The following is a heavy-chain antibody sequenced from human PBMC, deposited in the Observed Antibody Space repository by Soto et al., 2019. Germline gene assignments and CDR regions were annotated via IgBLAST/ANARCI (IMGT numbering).Heavy chain of an antibody. J-gene: IGHJ4*02. CDR3: ARVRPGYSGYEDY. D-gene: IGHD5-12*01. Sequence: SETLSLTCTVSGGSISSYYWSWIRQPPGKGLEWIGYIYYSGSTNYNPSLKSRVTISVDTSKNQFSLKLSSVTAADTAVYYCARVRPGYSGYEDYWGQGTLVTVSS. CDR1: GGSISSYY. V-gene: IGHV4-59*01. CDR2: IYYSGST.